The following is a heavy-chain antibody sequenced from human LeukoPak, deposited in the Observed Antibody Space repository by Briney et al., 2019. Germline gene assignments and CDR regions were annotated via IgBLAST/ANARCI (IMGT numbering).Heavy chain of an antibody. CDR1: GGSISSSSYY. D-gene: IGHD1-26*01. CDR2: IYHSGTN. J-gene: IGHJ4*02. V-gene: IGHV4-39*02. Sequence: SETLSLTCTVSGGSISSSSYYWDWIRQPPGKGLEWIVSIYHSGTNYYNPSLKSRVTISVDTSKNHFSLNLSSVTAADTAVYYCARGVGDTTFGLAEYWGQGTLVTVSS. CDR3: ARGVGDTTFGLAEY.